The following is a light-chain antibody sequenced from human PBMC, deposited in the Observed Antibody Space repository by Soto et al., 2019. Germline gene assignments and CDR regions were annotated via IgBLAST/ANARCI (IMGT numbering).Light chain of an antibody. Sequence: EFVLTQSPGTLSLSPGERAILSCRASQSVTSTYIAWYQQKPGQAPMLLIYGASSSATGIPDRFSGSGSGTDFTLTISRLEAEDFAVYYCQYYGSSPPTTFGQGTKLEIK. CDR1: QSVTSTY. CDR2: GAS. CDR3: QYYGSSPPTT. V-gene: IGKV3-20*01. J-gene: IGKJ2*01.